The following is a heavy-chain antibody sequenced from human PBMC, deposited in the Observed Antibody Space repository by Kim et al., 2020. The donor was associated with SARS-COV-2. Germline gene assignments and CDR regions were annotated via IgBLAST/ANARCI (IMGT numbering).Heavy chain of an antibody. CDR2: IYTSGST. Sequence: SETLSLTCTVSGGSISSGSYYWSWIRQPAGKGLEWIGRIYTSGSTNYNPSLKSRVTISVDTSKNQFSLKLSSVTAADTAVYYCARDPNSSGWYSWGQGTLVTVSS. CDR3: ARDPNSSGWYS. J-gene: IGHJ4*02. D-gene: IGHD6-19*01. V-gene: IGHV4-61*02. CDR1: GGSISSGSYY.